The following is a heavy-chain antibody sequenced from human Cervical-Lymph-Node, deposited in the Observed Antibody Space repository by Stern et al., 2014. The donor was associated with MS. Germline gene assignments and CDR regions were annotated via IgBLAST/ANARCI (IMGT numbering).Heavy chain of an antibody. J-gene: IGHJ2*01. CDR2: INTNTGNP. CDR1: GYTFTTYA. Sequence: VQLVQSGSELKKPGASVKVSCKASGYTFTTYAMNWVRQAPGQGLAWMGWINTNTGNPTYAPGFTGRFVFSLDTSVSTAYLQISSLRANDTAVYYCARGWLGPDWYFDLWGRGTLVTVSS. CDR3: ARGWLGPDWYFDL. V-gene: IGHV7-4-1*02. D-gene: IGHD5-12*01.